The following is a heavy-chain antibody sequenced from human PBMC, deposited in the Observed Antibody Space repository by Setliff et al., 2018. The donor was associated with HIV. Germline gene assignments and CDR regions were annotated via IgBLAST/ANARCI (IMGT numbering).Heavy chain of an antibody. CDR3: ARAREGWKPFAFDY. V-gene: IGHV4-4*07. Sequence: ASETLSLTCTVSGGSISSYYWSWIRQPAGKGLEWIGHISATGSTNYNPSLKSRVTMSLDTSKNQFSLNLNSVTAADAAVYFCARAREGWKPFAFDYWGQGTLVTVSS. CDR2: ISATGST. J-gene: IGHJ4*02. D-gene: IGHD1-1*01. CDR1: GGSISSYY.